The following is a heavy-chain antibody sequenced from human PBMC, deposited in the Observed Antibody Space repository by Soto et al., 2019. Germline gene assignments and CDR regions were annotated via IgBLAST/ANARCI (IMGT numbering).Heavy chain of an antibody. CDR3: AKDTPPPFNYDFWSGYYTEYYYGMDV. D-gene: IGHD3-3*01. CDR1: GFTFSSYA. CDR2: ISGSGGST. Sequence: GGSLRLSCAASGFTFSSYAMSWVRQAPGKGLEWVSAISGSGGSTYYADSVKGRFTIPRDNSKNTLYLQMNSLRAEDTAVYYCAKDTPPPFNYDFWSGYYTEYYYGMDVWGQGTTVTVSS. J-gene: IGHJ6*02. V-gene: IGHV3-23*01.